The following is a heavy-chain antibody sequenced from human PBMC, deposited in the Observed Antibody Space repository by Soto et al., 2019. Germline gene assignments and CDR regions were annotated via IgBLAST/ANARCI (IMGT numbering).Heavy chain of an antibody. V-gene: IGHV4-4*02. CDR2: IYHSGST. CDR3: ARDDHIVVVPTSLGAMDV. D-gene: IGHD2-2*01. J-gene: IGHJ6*02. CDR1: GGSISSNKW. Sequence: PSETLSLTCAVYGGSISSNKWWSWVRQPAGKGLEWIGEIYHSGSTNYNPSLKRRVTISLDKSKNQCSLKLTSVTAADSAVYYCARDDHIVVVPTSLGAMDVWGQGTTVTVSS.